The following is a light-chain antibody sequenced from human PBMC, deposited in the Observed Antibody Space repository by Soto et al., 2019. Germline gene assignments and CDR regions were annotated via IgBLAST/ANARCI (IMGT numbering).Light chain of an antibody. Sequence: ESVLTPSPGTPSLSPGERVTLSCRASQSLPSFLNWYQQKPGQAPRPLIYDASKRATGVPDRISGSGSGTDYTLTISSLEPEDFAVYYCQQRTRWPMTFGQGTRLAIK. J-gene: IGKJ5*01. CDR2: DAS. CDR3: QQRTRWPMT. V-gene: IGKV3-11*01. CDR1: QSLPSF.